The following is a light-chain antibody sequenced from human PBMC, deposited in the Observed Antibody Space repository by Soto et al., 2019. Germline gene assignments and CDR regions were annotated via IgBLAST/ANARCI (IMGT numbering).Light chain of an antibody. CDR1: KLGDKY. V-gene: IGLV3-1*01. CDR3: QAWDSSTAVV. Sequence: SYELTQPPSVSVSPGQTASITCSGDKLGDKYASWYQQKPGQSPVMVIYEDSKRPSGIPERFSGSSSGDTATLTISGTQPMDEAAYYCQAWDSSTAVVFGGGTKLTVL. CDR2: EDS. J-gene: IGLJ2*01.